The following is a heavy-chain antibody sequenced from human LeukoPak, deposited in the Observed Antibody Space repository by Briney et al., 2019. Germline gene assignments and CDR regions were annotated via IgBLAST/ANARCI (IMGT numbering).Heavy chain of an antibody. CDR1: GYTLTGYY. CDR3: ARDFRVTTVEGIDY. Sequence: ASVKVSCKASGYTLTGYYMHWVRQAPGQGLEWMGWINPNSGGTNYAQKFQGRVTMTRDTSISTAYMELSRLRSDDTAVYYCARDFRVTTVEGIDYWGQGTLVTVSS. CDR2: INPNSGGT. V-gene: IGHV1-2*02. D-gene: IGHD4-11*01. J-gene: IGHJ4*02.